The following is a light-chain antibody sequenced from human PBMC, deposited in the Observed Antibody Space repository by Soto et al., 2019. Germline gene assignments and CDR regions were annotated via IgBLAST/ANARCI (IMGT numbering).Light chain of an antibody. CDR1: QSLLHSNGYNY. J-gene: IGKJ1*01. CDR3: QQYNSYLWT. CDR2: DAS. Sequence: MTQSPLSLPVTPGEPASISCRSSQSLLHSNGYNYLAWYQQKPGRAPKLLIYDASSLESGVPSRFSGSGSGTEFTLTILSLQPDDFATYYCQQYNSYLWTFGQGTKVDIK. V-gene: IGKV1-5*01.